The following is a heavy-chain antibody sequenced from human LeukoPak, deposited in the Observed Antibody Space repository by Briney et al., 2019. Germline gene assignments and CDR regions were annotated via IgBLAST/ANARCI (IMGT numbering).Heavy chain of an antibody. CDR3: ARDTVEPYQDYYDSSGYYP. CDR2: IYTSGST. D-gene: IGHD3-22*01. CDR1: GGSISSYY. J-gene: IGHJ5*02. V-gene: IGHV4-4*07. Sequence: SETLSLTCTVPGGSISSYYWSWLRQPAGKGLEWIGRIYTSGSTNYNPSLKSRVTMSVDTSKNQFSLKLSSVTAADTAVYYCARDTVEPYQDYYDSSGYYPWGQGTLVTVSS.